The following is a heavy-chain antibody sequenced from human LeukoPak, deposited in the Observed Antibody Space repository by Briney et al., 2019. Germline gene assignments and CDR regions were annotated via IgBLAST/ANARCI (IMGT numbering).Heavy chain of an antibody. CDR1: GYTFSSYW. CDR2: IKQDGREK. Sequence: GGSLRLSCAASGYTFSSYWMSWVRQAPGKGREGVANIKQDGREKHYGDSVKGRFTISRDNAKNSLYPQMKTVRAEDTAVYYWARVGRGRYSNWFDPCGQGTLVTVSS. J-gene: IGHJ5*02. D-gene: IGHD2-15*01. V-gene: IGHV3-7*01. CDR3: ARVGRGRYSNWFDP.